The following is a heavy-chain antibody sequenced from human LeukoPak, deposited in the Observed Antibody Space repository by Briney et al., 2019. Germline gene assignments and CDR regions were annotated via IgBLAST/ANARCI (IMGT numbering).Heavy chain of an antibody. J-gene: IGHJ4*02. CDR1: GFTFSSYG. Sequence: GGSLRLSCAASGFTFSSYGMSWVRQAPGKGLEWVSAISGSGGSTYYADSVKGRFTISRDNSKNTLYLQMNSLRAEDTAVYYCAKDTGMVYAQYYFDYWGQGTLVTVSS. CDR2: ISGSGGST. V-gene: IGHV3-23*01. CDR3: AKDTGMVYAQYYFDY. D-gene: IGHD2-8*01.